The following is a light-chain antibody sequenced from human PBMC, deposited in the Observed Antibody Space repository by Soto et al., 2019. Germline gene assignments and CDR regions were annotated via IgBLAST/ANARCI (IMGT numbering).Light chain of an antibody. CDR1: TGAVTIGNY. CDR3: LLSYSGTMGV. V-gene: IGLV7-46*01. J-gene: IGLJ1*01. Sequence: QAVVTHHSSVTVSPGGPVTLTCGSSTGAVTIGNYPYWGQQKPGQGPRELIYVTGNEHSWTPGRFSGALLGGKAALTLSGAQPQEVADYYCLLSYSGTMGVLGDGTKV. CDR2: VTG.